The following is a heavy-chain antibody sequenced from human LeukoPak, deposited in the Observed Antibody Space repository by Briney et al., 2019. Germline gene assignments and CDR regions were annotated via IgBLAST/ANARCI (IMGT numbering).Heavy chain of an antibody. J-gene: IGHJ4*02. Sequence: GGSLRLSCAASRFTFGSYGMTWIRQAPGKGLEYISYLSNTGSDIFYADSVKGRFSISRDNAKNSLYLQMNSLRAEDTAVYYCARGHWGLDCWGQGTLVTVSS. D-gene: IGHD7-27*01. CDR3: ARGHWGLDC. CDR1: RFTFGSYG. V-gene: IGHV3-21*05. CDR2: LSNTGSDI.